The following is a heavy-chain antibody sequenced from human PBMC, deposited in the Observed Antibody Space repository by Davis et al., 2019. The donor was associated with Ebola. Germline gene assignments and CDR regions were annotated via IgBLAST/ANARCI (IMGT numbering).Heavy chain of an antibody. D-gene: IGHD4-17*01. CDR2: IIPIFGTT. CDR3: ARGDHGDYYYYGMDV. V-gene: IGHV1-69*13. Sequence: SVKVSCKASGGTFSSYAISWVRQAPGQGLEWMGGIIPIFGTTNYAQKFQGRVTITADESTSTAFMELSSLRSEDTAVYYCARGDHGDYYYYGMDVWGQGTTVTVSS. CDR1: GGTFSSYA. J-gene: IGHJ6*02.